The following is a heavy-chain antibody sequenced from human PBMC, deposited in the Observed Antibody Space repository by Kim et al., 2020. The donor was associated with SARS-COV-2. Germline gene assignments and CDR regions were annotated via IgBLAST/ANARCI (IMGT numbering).Heavy chain of an antibody. CDR2: IYYSGST. CDR1: GGSISSYY. Sequence: SETLSLTCTVSGGSISSYYWSWIRQPPGKGLEWIGYIYYSGSTNYNPSLKSRVTISVDTSKNQFSLKLSSVTAADTAVYYCARVQYSYGYSRFDPWGQGTLVTVSS. J-gene: IGHJ5*02. V-gene: IGHV4-59*13. CDR3: ARVQYSYGYSRFDP. D-gene: IGHD5-18*01.